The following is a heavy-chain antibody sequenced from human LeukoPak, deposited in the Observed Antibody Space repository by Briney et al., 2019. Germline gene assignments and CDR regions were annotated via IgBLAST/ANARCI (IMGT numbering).Heavy chain of an antibody. CDR2: ISGSGGST. J-gene: IGHJ3*02. Sequence: GGSLRLSCAASGFTFSSYAMSWVREAPGKGLEWVSAISGSGGSTYYADSVKGRFTISRDNSKNTLYLQMNSLRAEDTAVYYCARLRSGYDYAFDIWGQGTMVTVSS. V-gene: IGHV3-23*01. D-gene: IGHD5-12*01. CDR3: ARLRSGYDYAFDI. CDR1: GFTFSSYA.